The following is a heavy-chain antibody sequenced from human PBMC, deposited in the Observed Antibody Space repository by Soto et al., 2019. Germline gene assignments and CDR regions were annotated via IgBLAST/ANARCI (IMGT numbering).Heavy chain of an antibody. V-gene: IGHV3-23*01. D-gene: IGHD2-15*01. CDR2: VSIGGST. CDR3: AKRRGAGGHFDY. CDR1: GFTFRGYA. J-gene: IGHJ4*02. Sequence: WGSLRLSCAASGFTFRGYAMGWGRRGPGEGRWWVAVVSIGGSTHYADSVRGRVTISRDNSKNTLSLQMNSLTAEATAVYFCAKRRGAGGHFDYWGQGALVTVSS.